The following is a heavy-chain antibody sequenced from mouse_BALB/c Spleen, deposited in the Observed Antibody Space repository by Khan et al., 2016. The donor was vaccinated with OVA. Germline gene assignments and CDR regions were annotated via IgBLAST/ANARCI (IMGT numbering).Heavy chain of an antibody. D-gene: IGHD1-1*01. J-gene: IGHJ4*01. CDR1: GFSLTGYG. CDR2: IWGDGRT. V-gene: IGHV2-6-7*01. Sequence: VQLQESGPGLVAPSQSLSITCTVSGFSLTGYGVNWVRQPPGKGLEWLGMIWGDGRTDYNSALKSRLSISKDNSKSQVFLKMNSLQTDDTARYYGARVVYYYGSRTMDYWGQGTSVTVSS. CDR3: ARVVYYYGSRTMDY.